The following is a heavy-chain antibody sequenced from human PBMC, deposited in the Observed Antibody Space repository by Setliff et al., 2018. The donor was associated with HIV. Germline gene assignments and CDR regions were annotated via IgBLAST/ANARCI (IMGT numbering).Heavy chain of an antibody. J-gene: IGHJ6*03. Sequence: GGSLRLSCVASGFTFSSRWMHWVRQAPGKGLEWVSLIKDDGSKTMYADSVKGRFTVSRDNSKNTLHLQMNSLRGEDTAVYYCVRNGNYYYYMDVWGKGTTVTVSS. CDR1: GFTFSSRW. V-gene: IGHV3-74*03. CDR2: IKDDGSKT. CDR3: VRNGNYYYYMDV.